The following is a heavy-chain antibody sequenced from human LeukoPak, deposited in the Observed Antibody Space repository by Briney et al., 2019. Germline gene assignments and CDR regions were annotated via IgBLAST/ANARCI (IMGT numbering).Heavy chain of an antibody. V-gene: IGHV3-30*03. CDR2: ISYDGSNK. Sequence: PGRSLRLSRAASGFTFSSYGMHWVRQAPGKGLEWVAVISYDGSNKYYADSVKGRFTISRDNSKNTLYLQMNSLRTEDTAVYYCARGSRAIVATKFARGRYMDVWGKGTTVTVSS. CDR1: GFTFSSYG. J-gene: IGHJ6*03. CDR3: ARGSRAIVATKFARGRYMDV. D-gene: IGHD5-12*01.